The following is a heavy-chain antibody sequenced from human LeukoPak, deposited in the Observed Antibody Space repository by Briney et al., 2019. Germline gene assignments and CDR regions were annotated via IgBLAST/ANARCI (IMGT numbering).Heavy chain of an antibody. Sequence: SETLSLTCTVSGGSISSSSYYWGWIRQPPGKGLEWIGSIYYSGSTYYNPSLKSRVTISVDTSKNQFSLKLSSVTAADTAVYYCARQMFSGWLATSYEDYWGQGTLVTVSS. V-gene: IGHV4-39*01. CDR1: GGSISSSSYY. CDR3: ARQMFSGWLATSYEDY. J-gene: IGHJ4*02. CDR2: IYYSGST. D-gene: IGHD6-19*01.